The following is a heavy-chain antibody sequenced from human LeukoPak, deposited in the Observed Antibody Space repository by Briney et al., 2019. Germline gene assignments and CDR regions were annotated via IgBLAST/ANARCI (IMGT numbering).Heavy chain of an antibody. D-gene: IGHD6-19*01. CDR1: GGSISSYY. CDR2: IYYSGST. CDR3: ARDPGSSGWYANWYFDL. J-gene: IGHJ2*01. V-gene: IGHV4-59*01. Sequence: SETLSLTCTVSGGSISSYYWSWIRQPPGKGLEWIGHIYYSGSTNYNPSLKSRVTISVDTSKNQFSLKLSSVTAADTAAYYCARDPGSSGWYANWYFDLWGRGTLVTVSS.